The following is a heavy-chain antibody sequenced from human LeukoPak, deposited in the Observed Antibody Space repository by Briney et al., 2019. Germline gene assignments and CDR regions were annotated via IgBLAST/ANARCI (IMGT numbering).Heavy chain of an antibody. Sequence: GVSVKVSCKASGYTFTAYYIHWVRQAPGQGLEWMGRINPNSGGTNYAQKFQDRVTMTRDTSISTAYMELSRLRSDDTAVYYCARGDIVVVLAATDYYYYGMDVWGQGTTVTVPS. CDR3: ARGDIVVVLAATDYYYYGMDV. D-gene: IGHD2-2*01. J-gene: IGHJ6*02. CDR1: GYTFTAYY. V-gene: IGHV1-2*06. CDR2: INPNSGGT.